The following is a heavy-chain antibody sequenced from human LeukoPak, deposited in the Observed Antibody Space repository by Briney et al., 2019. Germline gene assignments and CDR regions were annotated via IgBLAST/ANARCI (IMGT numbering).Heavy chain of an antibody. Sequence: GGSLRLSCAASGFTFSSYAMHWVRQAPGKGLEWVAVISYDGSNKYYADSVKGRFTISRDNSKNTLYLQMNSLRAEDTAVYYSARAIVGRDGYNYFDYWGQGTLVSVSS. CDR2: ISYDGSNK. D-gene: IGHD5-24*01. J-gene: IGHJ4*02. CDR1: GFTFSSYA. CDR3: ARAIVGRDGYNYFDY. V-gene: IGHV3-30*04.